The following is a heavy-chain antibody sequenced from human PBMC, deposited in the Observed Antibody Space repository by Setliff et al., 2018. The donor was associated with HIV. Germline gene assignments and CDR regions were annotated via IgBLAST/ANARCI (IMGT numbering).Heavy chain of an antibody. CDR3: ARERDSTGYQFDP. J-gene: IGHJ5*02. V-gene: IGHV1-3*03. CDR2: INAGNGNT. D-gene: IGHD3-22*01. Sequence: ASVKVSCKASGYTFTSYGISWVRQAPGQRLEWMGWINAGNGNTKYSQEFQGRVTISRDTSASTAYMELNSLRSEDMAVYYCARERDSTGYQFDPWGQGTLVTVSS. CDR1: GYTFTSYG.